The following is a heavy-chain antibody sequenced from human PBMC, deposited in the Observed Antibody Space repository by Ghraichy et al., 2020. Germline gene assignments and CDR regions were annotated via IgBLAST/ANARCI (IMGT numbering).Heavy chain of an antibody. V-gene: IGHV3-48*03. Sequence: VSYISSSGSTLYYADSVKGRFTISRDNAKNSLYLQMNSLRAEYTAVYYCASAPKLRWPFDYLG. D-gene: IGHD4-23*01. CDR2: ISSSGSTL. CDR3: ASAPKLRWPFDY. J-gene: IGHJ4*01.